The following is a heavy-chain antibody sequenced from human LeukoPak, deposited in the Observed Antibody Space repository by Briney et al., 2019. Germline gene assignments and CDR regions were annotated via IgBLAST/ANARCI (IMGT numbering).Heavy chain of an antibody. D-gene: IGHD2-2*01. J-gene: IGHJ6*02. V-gene: IGHV3-11*01. Sequence: PGGSLRLSCAASGFTFSDYYMSWIRQAPGKGLEWVSYISSSGSTIYYADSVKGRFTISRDNAKNSLYLQMNSLRAEDTAVYYCARDQGASKADIVVAPAAYYYYYGMDVWGQGTTVTVSS. CDR1: GFTFSDYY. CDR2: ISSSGSTI. CDR3: ARDQGASKADIVVAPAAYYYYYGMDV.